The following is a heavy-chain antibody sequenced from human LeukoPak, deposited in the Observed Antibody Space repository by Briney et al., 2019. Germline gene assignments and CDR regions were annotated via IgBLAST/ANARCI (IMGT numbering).Heavy chain of an antibody. Sequence: PGGSLRLSCAASGFTVSSNSVSWVRQAPGKGLEWVSLFSSTGNTYYADSVKGRFTLSRDNSRNTLYLQMNSLRAEDTAVYYRAKHRSYGMEVWGQGTTVTVSS. V-gene: IGHV3-53*01. CDR2: FSSTGNT. J-gene: IGHJ6*02. CDR1: GFTVSSNS. CDR3: AKHRSYGMEV.